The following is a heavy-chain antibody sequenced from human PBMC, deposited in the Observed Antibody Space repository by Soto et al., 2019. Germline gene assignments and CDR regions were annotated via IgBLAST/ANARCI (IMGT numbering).Heavy chain of an antibody. D-gene: IGHD2-8*01. CDR1: GGTFSSYA. V-gene: IGHV1-69*13. CDR2: IIPIFGTA. CDR3: ARVVLGHFTNGVCYENYYYGMDV. J-gene: IGHJ6*02. Sequence: SVKVSCKASGGTFSSYAISWVRQAPGQGLEWMGGIIPIFGTANYAQKFQGRVTITADESTSTAYMELSSLRSEDTAVYYCARVVLGHFTNGVCYENYYYGMDVWGQGTTVTVSS.